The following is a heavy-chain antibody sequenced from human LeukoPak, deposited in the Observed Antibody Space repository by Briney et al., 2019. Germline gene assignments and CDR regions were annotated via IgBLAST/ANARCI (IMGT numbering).Heavy chain of an antibody. CDR2: ISSSGSTI. CDR3: ARVVAARDYFDY. D-gene: IGHD2-15*01. J-gene: IGHJ4*02. Sequence: PGGSLRLSCAASGFTFSSYEMNWVRQAPGKGLEWVSYISSSGSTIYYADSVKGRFTISRDNAKNSLYLQMNSPRAEDTAVYYCARVVAARDYFDYWGQGTLVTVSS. CDR1: GFTFSSYE. V-gene: IGHV3-48*03.